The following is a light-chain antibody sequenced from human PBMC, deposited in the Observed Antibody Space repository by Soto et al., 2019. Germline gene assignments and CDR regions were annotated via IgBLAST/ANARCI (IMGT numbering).Light chain of an antibody. Sequence: EIVLTHSPGTLSLSPGERATLSFRASQSVSNNYLAWYQQKPGQAPRLLIYGASNRATGIPDRLSGSGSGTDFTLTISRLDPEDFAVYYCQQYGSSGTFGQGTKVDIK. CDR3: QQYGSSGT. J-gene: IGKJ1*01. CDR1: QSVSNNY. CDR2: GAS. V-gene: IGKV3-20*01.